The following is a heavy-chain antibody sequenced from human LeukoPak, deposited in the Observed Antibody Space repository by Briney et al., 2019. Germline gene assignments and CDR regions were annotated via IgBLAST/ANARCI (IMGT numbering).Heavy chain of an antibody. Sequence: SVKVSCKASGGTFSSYAISWVRQAPGQGLEWMGGIIPIFGTANYAQKFQGRVTITADESTSTAYMELSSLRSEDTAVYYCARGTDYYDSSGPQAFDIWGQGTMVTVSS. V-gene: IGHV1-69*01. CDR1: GGTFSSYA. CDR2: IIPIFGTA. CDR3: ARGTDYYDSSGPQAFDI. J-gene: IGHJ3*02. D-gene: IGHD3-22*01.